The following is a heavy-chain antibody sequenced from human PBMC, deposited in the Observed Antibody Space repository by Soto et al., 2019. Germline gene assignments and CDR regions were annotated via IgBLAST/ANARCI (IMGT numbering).Heavy chain of an antibody. CDR3: ATAEGED. CDR1: GFSFSISP. Sequence: WVSLRLSCAASGFSFSISPLHWVRQHPGKGPEWVSRMTVYGRTTQCADSVKGRFTASRDNAKSTLYLQMNSLRAEDTAVYYCATAEGEDWGAETMVPVSP. V-gene: IGHV3-74*03. CDR2: MTVYGRTT. J-gene: IGHJ4*01.